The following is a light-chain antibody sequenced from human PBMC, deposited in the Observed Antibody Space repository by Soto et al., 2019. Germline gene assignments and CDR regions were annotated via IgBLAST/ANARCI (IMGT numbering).Light chain of an antibody. CDR2: DAS. Sequence: EIVLTQSPATLSLSPGERATLSCRASQSVSSYLAWYQHKPGQAPRLLIYDASNRATGIPDRFSGSGSGTDFTLTISSLEPEDFAVYYCQQRSNWPPITFGQGTRLESK. CDR3: QQRSNWPPIT. CDR1: QSVSSY. J-gene: IGKJ5*01. V-gene: IGKV3-11*01.